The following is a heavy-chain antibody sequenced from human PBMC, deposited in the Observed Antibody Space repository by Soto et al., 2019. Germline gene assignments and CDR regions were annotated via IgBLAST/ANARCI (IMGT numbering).Heavy chain of an antibody. D-gene: IGHD2-15*01. CDR2: ISAYNGET. J-gene: IGHJ5*02. V-gene: IGHV1-18*01. CDR1: GYTFTSYG. CDR3: ARDPPTRYCSGGSCPYNWFDP. Sequence: GASVKVSCKASGYTFTSYGISWVRQAPGQGLEWMGWISAYNGETNYAQKLQGRVTMTTDTSTSTAYMELRSLRSDDTAVYYCARDPPTRYCSGGSCPYNWFDPWGQGTLVTVSS.